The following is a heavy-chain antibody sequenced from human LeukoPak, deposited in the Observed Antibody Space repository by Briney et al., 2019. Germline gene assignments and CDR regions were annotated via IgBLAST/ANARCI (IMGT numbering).Heavy chain of an antibody. V-gene: IGHV3-23*01. CDR2: ISGSGGST. CDR3: ARDGGYSYGYDY. Sequence: PGGSLGLSCAASRXTFSNYAMSWVRQAPGKGLEWVSGISGSGGSTYYADSVKGRFTISRDNSKNTLYLQMNSLRAEDTAVYYCARDGGYSYGYDYWGQGTLVTVSS. CDR1: RXTFSNYA. J-gene: IGHJ4*02. D-gene: IGHD5-18*01.